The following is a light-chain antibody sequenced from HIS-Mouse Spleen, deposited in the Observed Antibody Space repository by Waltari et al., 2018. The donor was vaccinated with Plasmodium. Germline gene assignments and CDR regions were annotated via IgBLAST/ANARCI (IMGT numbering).Light chain of an antibody. CDR3: YSTDSSGNHRV. Sequence: SYELTQPPSVSVSPGQTARITCSGDALPKKYAYCCQQKSGQAPVLVIYEDSKRPSGIPEGFSGSSSGTMATVSISGAQVEDEADYYCYSTDSSGNHRVFGGGTKLTVL. J-gene: IGLJ3*02. CDR1: ALPKKY. CDR2: EDS. V-gene: IGLV3-10*01.